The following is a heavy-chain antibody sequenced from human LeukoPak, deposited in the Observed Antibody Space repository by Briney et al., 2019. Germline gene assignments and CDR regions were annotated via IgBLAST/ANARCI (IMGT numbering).Heavy chain of an antibody. J-gene: IGHJ4*02. CDR3: ARDTGGYSLNY. V-gene: IGHV4-59*01. D-gene: IGHD2-8*02. Sequence: SETLSLTCTVSGGSISSYYWSWVRQPPGKGLEWMGYICYSGSTNYNPALKSRVSISVDTSKNQFSLKLGSVTAADTAVYYCARDTGGYSLNYWGQGTLVTVSS. CDR1: GGSISSYY. CDR2: ICYSGST.